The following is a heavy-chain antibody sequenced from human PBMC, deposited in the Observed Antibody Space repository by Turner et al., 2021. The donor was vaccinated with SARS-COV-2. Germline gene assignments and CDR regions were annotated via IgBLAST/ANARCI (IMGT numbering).Heavy chain of an antibody. V-gene: IGHV3-53*01. D-gene: IGHD2-15*01. CDR1: GFTVSSNY. Sequence: EVKLVESAAGLIQPGGSLRLACAASGFTVSSNYMSWVRQAPGKGLEWVSVIYSGGSTFYADSVKSRFTISIDNSKNTLYLQMNSLRAEDTAVYYCARDLGSLRFDYWGQGTLVTVSS. CDR2: IYSGGST. J-gene: IGHJ4*02. CDR3: ARDLGSLRFDY.